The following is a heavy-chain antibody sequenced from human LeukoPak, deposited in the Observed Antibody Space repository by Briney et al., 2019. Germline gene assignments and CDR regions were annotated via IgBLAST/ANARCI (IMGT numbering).Heavy chain of an antibody. D-gene: IGHD3-10*01. CDR3: TRGYWETYYFHL. Sequence: SETLSLTCSVSSGSISTYYWSWIRQSPGKGLEWIGNIYYTGSTNYNPSPKSRVTISVDMSNNQFSLKLTSVTAADTAVYCCTRGYWETYYFHLWGQGTLVTVST. CDR1: SGSISTYY. J-gene: IGHJ4*02. V-gene: IGHV4-59*01. CDR2: IYYTGST.